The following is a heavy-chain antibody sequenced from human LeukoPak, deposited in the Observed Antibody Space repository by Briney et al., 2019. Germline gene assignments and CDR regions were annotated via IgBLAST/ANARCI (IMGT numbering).Heavy chain of an antibody. D-gene: IGHD3-22*01. Sequence: SETLSLTCTVSGGSISSYYWSWIRQPPGKGLEWIGYIYYSGSTNYNPSLKSRATISVDTSKNQFSLKLTSVTAADTAVYYCASHYYDSRGYLYYFDYWGQGTLVTVSS. CDR3: ASHYYDSRGYLYYFDY. CDR2: IYYSGST. J-gene: IGHJ4*02. CDR1: GGSISSYY. V-gene: IGHV4-59*08.